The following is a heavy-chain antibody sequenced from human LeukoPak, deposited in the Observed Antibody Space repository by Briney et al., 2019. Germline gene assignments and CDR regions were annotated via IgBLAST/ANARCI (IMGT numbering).Heavy chain of an antibody. V-gene: IGHV1-69*13. Sequence: SVKVSCKASGGTFSSYAINWVRQAPGQGLERMGGIIPIFGTANYAQKFQDRVTITADESTSTAYMELSSLRSEDTAIYYCASRLYCSNTRCRNFPFAYWGQGTLVTVSS. J-gene: IGHJ4*02. D-gene: IGHD2-2*01. CDR1: GGTFSSYA. CDR2: IIPIFGTA. CDR3: ASRLYCSNTRCRNFPFAY.